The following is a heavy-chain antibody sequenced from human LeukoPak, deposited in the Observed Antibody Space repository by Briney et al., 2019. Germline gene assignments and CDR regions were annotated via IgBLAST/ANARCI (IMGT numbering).Heavy chain of an antibody. CDR2: INHSGST. CDR3: ARGGIFGVVKKIKNYFDY. J-gene: IGHJ4*02. CDR1: GGSFSGYY. D-gene: IGHD3-3*01. Sequence: SEALSLTCAVYGGSFSGYYWSWIRQPPGKGLEWIGEINHSGSTNYNPSLKSRVTISVDTSKNQFSLKLSSVTAADTAVYYCARGGIFGVVKKIKNYFDYWGQGTLVTVSS. V-gene: IGHV4-34*01.